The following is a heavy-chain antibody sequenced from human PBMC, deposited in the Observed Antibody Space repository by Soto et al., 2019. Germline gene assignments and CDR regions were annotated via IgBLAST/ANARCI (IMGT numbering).Heavy chain of an antibody. CDR2: INYTGST. J-gene: IGHJ4*01. CDR3: ARDANGYKYGAYFDY. D-gene: IGHD4-17*01. Sequence: PSETLSLTGGGYSESFNGYYWSWIRQPPGKGLEWIGEINYTGSTNYNPSPKSRVTMSVDRSKKQFSLKVSSVTAADTAVYYCARDANGYKYGAYFDYWDQGSLVTVSS. CDR1: SESFNGYY. V-gene: IGHV4-34*01.